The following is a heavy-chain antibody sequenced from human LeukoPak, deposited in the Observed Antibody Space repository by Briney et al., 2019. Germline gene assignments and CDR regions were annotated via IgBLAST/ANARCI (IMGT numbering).Heavy chain of an antibody. CDR3: ARGYDILTGYPAGY. D-gene: IGHD3-9*01. V-gene: IGHV1-3*01. CDR1: GHTFTSYA. Sequence: ASVKVSCKASGHTFTSYAMHWVRQAPGQRLEWMGWINADNGNTKYSQKFQGRVTITRDTSASTAYMELSSLRSEDTAVYYCARGYDILTGYPAGYWGQGTLVTVSS. J-gene: IGHJ4*02. CDR2: INADNGNT.